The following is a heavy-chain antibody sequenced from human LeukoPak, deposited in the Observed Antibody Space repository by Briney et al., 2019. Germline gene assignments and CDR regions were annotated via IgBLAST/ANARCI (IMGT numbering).Heavy chain of an antibody. CDR2: INPSGGST. CDR3: ARPRGGGSYGSGSYYLFGFDY. D-gene: IGHD3-10*01. Sequence: ASVKVSCKASGYTFTSYYMHWVRQAPGQGLEWMGIINPSGGSTSYAQKFQGRVTMTRDTSTSTVYMELSSLRSEDTAVYYCARPRGGGSYGSGSYYLFGFDYWGQGTLVTVSS. J-gene: IGHJ4*02. CDR1: GYTFTSYY. V-gene: IGHV1-46*01.